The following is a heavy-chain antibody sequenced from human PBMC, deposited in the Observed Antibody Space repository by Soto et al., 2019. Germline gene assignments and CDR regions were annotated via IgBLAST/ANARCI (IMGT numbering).Heavy chain of an antibody. J-gene: IGHJ4*02. CDR3: ARDGFSSTEYTWNYGTYFDY. Sequence: SETLSLTCAVYGGSFSGYYWSWIRQPPGKGLEWIGEINHSGSTNYNPSLKSRVTISVDTSKNQFSLKLSSVTAADTAMYYCARDGFSSTEYTWNYGTYFDYWGQGALVTVSS. CDR2: INHSGST. CDR1: GGSFSGYY. D-gene: IGHD1-7*01. V-gene: IGHV4-34*01.